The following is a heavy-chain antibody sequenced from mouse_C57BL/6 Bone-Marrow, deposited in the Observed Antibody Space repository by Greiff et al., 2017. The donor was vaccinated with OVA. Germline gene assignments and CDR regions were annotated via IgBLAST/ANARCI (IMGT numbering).Heavy chain of an antibody. CDR1: GYTFTSYW. CDR2: IDPSDSET. Sequence: VKLQQPGAELVRPGSSVKLSCKASGYTFTSYWMHWVKQRPIQGLEWIGNIDPSDSETHYNQKFKDKATLTVDKSSSTAYMQLSSLTSEDSAVYYCFCPITTVVDYFDYWGQGTTLTVSS. V-gene: IGHV1-52*01. CDR3: FCPITTVVDYFDY. J-gene: IGHJ2*01. D-gene: IGHD1-1*01.